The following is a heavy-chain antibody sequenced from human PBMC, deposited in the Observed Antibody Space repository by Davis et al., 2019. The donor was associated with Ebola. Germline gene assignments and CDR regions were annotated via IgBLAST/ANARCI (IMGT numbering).Heavy chain of an antibody. J-gene: IGHJ4*02. D-gene: IGHD3-16*01. V-gene: IGHV4-61*01. CDR3: ARGDGGIKDY. CDR1: GGSVGSGTYY. Sequence: MPSETLSLTCTVSGGSVGSGTYYWNWIRQPPGKGPEWIACIYYSGSTNYNPSLKSRVTMSVDTSKNQFSLKLSSMTAADTAVYYCARGDGGIKDYWGQGTLVTVSS. CDR2: IYYSGST.